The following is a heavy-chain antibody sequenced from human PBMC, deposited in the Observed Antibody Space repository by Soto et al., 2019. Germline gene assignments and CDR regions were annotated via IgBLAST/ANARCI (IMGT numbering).Heavy chain of an antibody. V-gene: IGHV1-2*02. Sequence: ASVKVSCKASGYTFTGYHMHWVRQAPGQGLEWMGWINPNSGVTIYAQKFQGRVVMTRETPITTAYMELSRLTSDDTAVYYCARRLGLLVTPIPGYWGQGTLVTVSS. J-gene: IGHJ4*02. D-gene: IGHD2-21*02. CDR3: ARRLGLLVTPIPGY. CDR1: GYTFTGYH. CDR2: INPNSGVT.